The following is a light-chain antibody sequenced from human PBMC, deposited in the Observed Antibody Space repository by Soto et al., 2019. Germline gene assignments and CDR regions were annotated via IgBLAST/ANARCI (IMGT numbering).Light chain of an antibody. CDR3: QQYGSSPLYT. V-gene: IGKV3-20*01. Sequence: EIGVTQSPATLSLSPGERATVSCRASQSVSSNYLAWYQQKPGQATRLLIYEASSRATGIPDRFSGSGSGTDFTLTISRLEPEDFEVSYCQQYGSSPLYTFGQGTKLEIK. CDR2: EAS. J-gene: IGKJ2*01. CDR1: QSVSSNY.